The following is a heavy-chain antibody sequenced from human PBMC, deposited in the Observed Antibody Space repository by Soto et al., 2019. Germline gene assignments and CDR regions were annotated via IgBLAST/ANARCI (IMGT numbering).Heavy chain of an antibody. Sequence: GGSLRLSCAASGFTFSSYAMSWVRQAPGKGLEWVSAISGSGGSTYYADSVKGRFTISRDNSKNTLYLQMNSLRAEDTAVYYCAKDLYCTNGGCPGSDYFDYWGQGTLVTVPQ. CDR2: ISGSGGST. CDR3: AKDLYCTNGGCPGSDYFDY. CDR1: GFTFSSYA. D-gene: IGHD2-8*01. J-gene: IGHJ4*02. V-gene: IGHV3-23*01.